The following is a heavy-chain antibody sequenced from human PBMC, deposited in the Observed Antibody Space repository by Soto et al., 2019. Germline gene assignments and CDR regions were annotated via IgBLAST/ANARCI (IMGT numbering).Heavy chain of an antibody. CDR1: GGSISSGGYF. D-gene: IGHD6-6*01. Sequence: PSETLSLTCTVSGGSISSGGYFWSWIRQHPGKALEWIGFIYYSGSTYYNPSLKSRVTISVDTSKNQFSLKLSSVTAADTAVYYCAREGAAPYYYYGMDVWGQGTTVTVSS. CDR3: AREGAAPYYYYGMDV. V-gene: IGHV4-31*03. J-gene: IGHJ6*02. CDR2: IYYSGST.